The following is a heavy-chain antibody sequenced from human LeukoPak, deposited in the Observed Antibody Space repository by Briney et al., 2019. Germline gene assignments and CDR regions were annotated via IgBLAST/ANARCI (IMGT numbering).Heavy chain of an antibody. CDR2: INSDGSGT. V-gene: IGHV3-74*01. D-gene: IGHD2-8*01. J-gene: IGHJ3*02. CDR3: ARDRLTNDAFDI. CDR1: GFTFSDYH. Sequence: PGGSLRLSCAASGFTFSDYHMDWVRQAPGKGLVWVSRINSDGSGTSDADFVKGRFTISRDNSKNTLYLQMNSLRAEDTAMYYCARDRLTNDAFDIWGQGTMVTVSS.